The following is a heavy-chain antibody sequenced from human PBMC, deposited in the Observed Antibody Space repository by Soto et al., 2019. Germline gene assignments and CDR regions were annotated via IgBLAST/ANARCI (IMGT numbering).Heavy chain of an antibody. CDR3: ARVTCSGGSCLNSWFDP. D-gene: IGHD2-15*01. V-gene: IGHV4-31*03. J-gene: IGHJ5*02. CDR1: GGSISSDGYY. Sequence: QVHLQESGPGLVKPSQTLSLTCTVSGGSISSDGYYWSWIRQHPGTGLEWLGYIHYTGNTYYNPSLKSRVTMSVDTSKNLFSLNLSSPTAADTAVFYCARVTCSGGSCLNSWFDPWGQGTLVTVSS. CDR2: IHYTGNT.